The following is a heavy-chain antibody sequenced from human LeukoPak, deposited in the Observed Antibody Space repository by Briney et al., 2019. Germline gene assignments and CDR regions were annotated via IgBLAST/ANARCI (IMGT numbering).Heavy chain of an antibody. J-gene: IGHJ4*02. D-gene: IGHD3-10*01. CDR3: ARAPPLRTGISYYFDY. Sequence: SETLSLTCTVSGGSISSYYWSWIRQPPGKGLEWIGYIYYSGSTNYNPSLKSRVTISVDTSKNQFSLKLSSVTAADTAVYYCARAPPLRTGISYYFDYWGQGTLVTVSS. CDR1: GGSISSYY. CDR2: IYYSGST. V-gene: IGHV4-59*12.